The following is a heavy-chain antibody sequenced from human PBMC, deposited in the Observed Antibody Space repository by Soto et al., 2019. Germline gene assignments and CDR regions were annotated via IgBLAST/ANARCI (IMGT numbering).Heavy chain of an antibody. CDR3: AKVLKAVAGTYDY. CDR1: GFTFSIYA. J-gene: IGHJ4*02. D-gene: IGHD6-19*01. Sequence: EVQLLESGGGLVQPGGSLRLSCAASGFTFSIYAMSWVRQAPGKGLEWVSAISGSGDYTYYADSVKGRFAITRDNSKNTRYLQMNSLRAEDTAGYYCAKVLKAVAGTYDYWGQGTLVTVSS. CDR2: ISGSGDYT. V-gene: IGHV3-23*01.